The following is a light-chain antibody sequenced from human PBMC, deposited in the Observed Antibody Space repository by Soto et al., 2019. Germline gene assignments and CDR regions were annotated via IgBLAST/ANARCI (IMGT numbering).Light chain of an antibody. CDR3: SSYAGSNNPVI. CDR1: SSDVGGYNY. V-gene: IGLV2-8*01. J-gene: IGLJ2*01. Sequence: QSALTQPPSASGSPGQSVTISCTGTSSDVGGYNYVSWYQQHPGKAPKFLIFEVIRRPSGVPDRFSGSKSGNTASLTVSGIQADDEADYYCSSYAGSNNPVIFGGVTKLTVL. CDR2: EVI.